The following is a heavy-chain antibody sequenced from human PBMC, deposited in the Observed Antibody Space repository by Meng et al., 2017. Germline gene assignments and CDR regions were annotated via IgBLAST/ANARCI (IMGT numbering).Heavy chain of an antibody. J-gene: IGHJ6*02. CDR1: GFPFSRYW. CDR3: ARDRSRYLSGMDV. V-gene: IGHV3-7*01. Sequence: GGSLRLSCAASGFPFSRYWMSWVRQAPGKGLEWVANIKQDGSEKYYVDSVKGRFTISRDNAKNSLYLQMNSLRAEDTAVYYCARDRSRYLSGMDVWGQGTTVTVSS. CDR2: IKQDGSEK. D-gene: IGHD1-14*01.